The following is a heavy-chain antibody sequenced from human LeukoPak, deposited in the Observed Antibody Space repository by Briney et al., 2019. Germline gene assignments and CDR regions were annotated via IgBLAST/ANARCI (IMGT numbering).Heavy chain of an antibody. CDR1: GYTFTSYA. J-gene: IGHJ3*02. CDR3: ASESGYSSGWYWGDDAFDI. CDR2: INAGNGNT. V-gene: IGHV1-3*01. Sequence: GASVKVSCKASGYTFTSYAMHWVRQAPGQRLEWMGWINAGNGNTKYSQKFQGRVTITRDTSASTAYMELSSLRSEDTAVYYCASESGYSSGWYWGDDAFDIWGQGTMVSVSS. D-gene: IGHD6-19*01.